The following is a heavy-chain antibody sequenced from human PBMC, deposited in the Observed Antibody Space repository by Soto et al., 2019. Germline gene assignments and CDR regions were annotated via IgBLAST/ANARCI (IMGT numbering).Heavy chain of an antibody. J-gene: IGHJ4*02. CDR2: ISGSGGST. V-gene: IGHV3-23*01. Sequence: GGSLRLSCAASGFTFSSYAMSWVRQAPGKGLEWVAAISGSGGSTYYAKSVKGRFTISRDNTKNTLYLQMNSLRAEDTAVYYCAKELGVITGTTYDYWGQGTLVTVSS. CDR3: AKELGVITGTTYDY. CDR1: GFTFSSYA. D-gene: IGHD1-20*01.